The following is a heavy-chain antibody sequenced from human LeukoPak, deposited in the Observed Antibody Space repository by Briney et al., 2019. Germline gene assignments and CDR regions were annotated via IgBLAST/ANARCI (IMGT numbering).Heavy chain of an antibody. CDR2: ISSSGSTI. V-gene: IGHV3-48*03. CDR1: GFTFSSYE. D-gene: IGHD2-21*02. CDR3: AREPYCGGDCYPFYFDY. J-gene: IGHJ4*02. Sequence: GGSLRLSCAASGFTFSSYEMNWVRQAPGKGLEGGSYISSSGSTIYYADSVKGRFTISRDNAKNSLYLQMNSLRAEDTAVYYCAREPYCGGDCYPFYFDYWGQGTLVTVSS.